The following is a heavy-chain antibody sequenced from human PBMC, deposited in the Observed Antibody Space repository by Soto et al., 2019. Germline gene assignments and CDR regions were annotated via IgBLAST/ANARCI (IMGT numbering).Heavy chain of an antibody. CDR1: GFTFTTYA. J-gene: IGHJ4*02. D-gene: IGHD4-17*01. CDR3: AKVNSIVGDGDPEY. CDR2: ISSSGDIP. V-gene: IGHV3-23*01. Sequence: EVQLLESGGGLVQPGGSLRLSCATSGFTFTTYAMSWVRQAPGKGLEWVSGISSSGDIPYYADAVNGRFTISRDQSKQTVYLQMNSLIAGDTAVYYFAKVNSIVGDGDPEYWGQGTLVSVSS.